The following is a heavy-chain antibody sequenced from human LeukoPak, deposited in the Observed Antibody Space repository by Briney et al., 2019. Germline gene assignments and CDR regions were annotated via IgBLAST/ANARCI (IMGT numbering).Heavy chain of an antibody. J-gene: IGHJ4*02. D-gene: IGHD6-19*01. CDR3: ARAVKYRSGPLTDLLPYYFDY. Sequence: ASVKVSCKASGYTFTNYAMHWVRQAPGQRLEWMGWINTGNGNTKYSQEFQGRVTFTRDTSANTAYMELSSLRSEDMAVYYCARAVKYRSGPLTDLLPYYFDYWGQGTLVTVSS. CDR1: GYTFTNYA. V-gene: IGHV1-3*03. CDR2: INTGNGNT.